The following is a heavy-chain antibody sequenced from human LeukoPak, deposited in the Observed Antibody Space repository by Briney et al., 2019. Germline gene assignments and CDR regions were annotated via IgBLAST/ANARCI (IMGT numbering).Heavy chain of an antibody. CDR3: ARAPYDYDILTGCPFDY. Sequence: PSETLSLTCAVYGGSFSGYYWSWIRQPPGKGLEWIGEINHSGSTNYNPSLKSRVTISVDTSKNQFSLKLSSVTAADTAVYYCARAPYDYDILTGCPFDYWGQGTLVTVSS. V-gene: IGHV4-34*01. CDR1: GGSFSGYY. CDR2: INHSGST. D-gene: IGHD3-9*01. J-gene: IGHJ4*02.